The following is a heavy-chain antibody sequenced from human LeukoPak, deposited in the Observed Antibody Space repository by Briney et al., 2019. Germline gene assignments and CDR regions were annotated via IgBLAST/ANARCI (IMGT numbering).Heavy chain of an antibody. CDR1: GGSISSYY. D-gene: IGHD5-24*01. Sequence: NPSETLSLTCTVSGGSISSYYWSWIRQPPGKGLEWIGYIYYSGSTNYNPSLKSRVTISVDTSKNQFSLKLSSVTAADTAVYYCAGDFRSGYNSNWFDPWGQGTLVTVSS. J-gene: IGHJ5*02. V-gene: IGHV4-59*01. CDR3: AGDFRSGYNSNWFDP. CDR2: IYYSGST.